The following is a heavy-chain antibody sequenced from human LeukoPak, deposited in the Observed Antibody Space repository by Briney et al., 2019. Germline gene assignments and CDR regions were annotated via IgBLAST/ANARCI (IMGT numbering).Heavy chain of an antibody. CDR3: ARDDSGSYFGSLDY. V-gene: IGHV3-30*04. Sequence: PGRSLRLSCAASGFTFSSYVMHWVRQAPGKGLEWVAIISYDGSNEYYADSVKGRFTISRDNSKNTLYLQMNSLRAEDTAVYYCARDDSGSYFGSLDYWGQGTLVTVSS. CDR2: ISYDGSNE. CDR1: GFTFSSYV. D-gene: IGHD1-26*01. J-gene: IGHJ4*02.